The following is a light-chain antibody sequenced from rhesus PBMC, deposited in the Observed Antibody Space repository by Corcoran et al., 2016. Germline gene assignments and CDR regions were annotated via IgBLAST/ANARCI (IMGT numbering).Light chain of an antibody. CDR1: SSDVGGSNF. CDR3: YSYATSTAFYI. J-gene: IGLJ1*01. CDR2: DVN. V-gene: IGLV2S7*01. Sequence: QSAPTQPPSVSGSPGPSVTISCTGSSSDVGGSNFVSWFQQHPGKAPKLMIYDVNKRPSGISDRFSGSKSGNTASLTISGLQAEDEADYYCYSYATSTAFYIFGGGTRLTV.